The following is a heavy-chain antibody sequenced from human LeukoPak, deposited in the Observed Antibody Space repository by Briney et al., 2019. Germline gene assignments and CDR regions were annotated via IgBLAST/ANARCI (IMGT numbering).Heavy chain of an antibody. V-gene: IGHV3-21*01. J-gene: IGHJ4*02. CDR1: GFTFSTYN. CDR3: ARDNSYDSSGFDY. D-gene: IGHD3-22*01. Sequence: KPGGSLRLSCAASGFTFSTYNMNWVRQAPGKGLEWVSSITSSSTYIYYADSVKGRFTISRDNAKNSLYLQMNSLRAEDTAVYYCARDNSYDSSGFDYWGQGTLVTVSS. CDR2: ITSSSTYI.